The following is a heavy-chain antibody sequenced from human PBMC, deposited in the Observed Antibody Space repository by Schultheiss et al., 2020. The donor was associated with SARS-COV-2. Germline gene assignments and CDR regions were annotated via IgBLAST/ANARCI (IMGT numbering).Heavy chain of an antibody. Sequence: ASVKVSCKASGYTFTSYDINWVRQATGQGLEWMGWMNPNSGNTGYAQKFQGRVTMTRNTSISTAYMELSSLRSEDTAVYYCAKDLSPGIVATIVEYFDYWGQGTLVTVSS. CDR2: MNPNSGNT. CDR3: AKDLSPGIVATIVEYFDY. J-gene: IGHJ4*02. V-gene: IGHV1-8*01. D-gene: IGHD5-12*01. CDR1: GYTFTSYD.